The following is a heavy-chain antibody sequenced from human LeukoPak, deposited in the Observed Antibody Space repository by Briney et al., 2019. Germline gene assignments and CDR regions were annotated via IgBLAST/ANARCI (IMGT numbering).Heavy chain of an antibody. J-gene: IGHJ5*01. D-gene: IGHD1-1*01. CDR2: ISYSGST. CDR3: AREGTAGTNLNWFDS. Sequence: SETLSLTCTVSGGSITGSYWNWLRQSPGKGLESIGYISYSGSTNYNPSLKSRVTISVDTSKNQFSLKVSSVTAADTAVYYCAREGTAGTNLNWFDSWGQGTLVTVSS. CDR1: GGSITGSY. V-gene: IGHV4-59*01.